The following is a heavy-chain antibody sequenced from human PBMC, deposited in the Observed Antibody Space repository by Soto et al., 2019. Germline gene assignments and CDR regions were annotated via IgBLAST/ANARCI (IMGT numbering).Heavy chain of an antibody. V-gene: IGHV3-74*03. CDR3: ARIGTGYYYMDV. J-gene: IGHJ6*03. D-gene: IGHD1-1*01. CDR1: GFAFSNYW. Sequence: EVQLVESGAGLVQPGGSLRLSCPASGFAFSNYWMHWVRQAPGKGLVWVSRINSDGSRTTYADSVRGRFTISRDNAKNTVYLQMNSLSAEDTAVYYCARIGTGYYYMDVWGKGTTVTVSS. CDR2: INSDGSRT.